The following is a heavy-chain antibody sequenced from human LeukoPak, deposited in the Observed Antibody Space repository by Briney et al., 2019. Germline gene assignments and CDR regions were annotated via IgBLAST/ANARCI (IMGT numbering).Heavy chain of an antibody. V-gene: IGHV3-66*01. Sequence: GGSLRLSCAASGFTLSSNYMSWVRQAPGKGLKWVSVIYSGGNTHYADSVKDRFTISRDNSKNTLYLQMNSLRAEDTAMYYCARDVWTIAALWGQGTLVTVSS. CDR1: GFTLSSNY. CDR2: IYSGGNT. J-gene: IGHJ4*02. CDR3: ARDVWTIAAL. D-gene: IGHD6-6*01.